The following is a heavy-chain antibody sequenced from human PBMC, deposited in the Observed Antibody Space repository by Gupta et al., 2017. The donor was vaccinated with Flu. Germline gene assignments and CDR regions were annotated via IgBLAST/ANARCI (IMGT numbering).Heavy chain of an antibody. Sequence: QVQLQESGPGLVKPSETLSLTCTVSGGSISDYYWSWIRQPPGKGLEWIGYIYYSGSTTYNPSLKSRVIIAVDTSKNQFALKMSSVTAADTAVYYCARGVAFDYWGQGTLVTVSS. J-gene: IGHJ4*02. CDR1: GGSISDYY. CDR3: ARGVAFDY. V-gene: IGHV4-59*08. D-gene: IGHD5-12*01. CDR2: IYYSGST.